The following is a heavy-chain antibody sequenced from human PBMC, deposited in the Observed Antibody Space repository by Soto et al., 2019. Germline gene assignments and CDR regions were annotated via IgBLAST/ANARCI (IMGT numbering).Heavy chain of an antibody. D-gene: IGHD3-9*01. J-gene: IGHJ5*01. V-gene: IGHV3-33*01. CDR3: ASVSYCDTRSGTNWLDS. CDR2: IWFDGSNK. Sequence: PGGSLRLSCAASGFTFSSYGMHWVRQAPGKGLEWVAVIWFDGSNKYYTDSVKGRFTISRDNSKNTLYLQMNSLRAEDTAVYYCASVSYCDTRSGTNWLDSWGHGTMVTVSS. CDR1: GFTFSSYG.